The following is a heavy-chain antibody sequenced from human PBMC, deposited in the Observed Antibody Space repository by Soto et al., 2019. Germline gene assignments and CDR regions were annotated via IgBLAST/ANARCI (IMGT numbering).Heavy chain of an antibody. CDR2: IYYSGST. CDR3: ARSGMYYDFWRFDD. J-gene: IGHJ4*02. V-gene: IGHV4-31*01. Sequence: SETLSLTCTVSGGSINNGAYYWSWIRQHPGKGLEWIGYIYYSGSTYYNPSIKSQITISVDTSKNQFSLNLRSVTPANTGVYYCARSGMYYDFWRFDDWGQGSLVTVSS. CDR1: GGSINNGAYY. D-gene: IGHD3-3*01.